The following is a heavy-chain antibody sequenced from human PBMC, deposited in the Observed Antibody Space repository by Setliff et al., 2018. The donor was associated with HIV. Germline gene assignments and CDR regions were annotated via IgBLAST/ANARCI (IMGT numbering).Heavy chain of an antibody. CDR2: ISSSGNTR. Sequence: GGSLRLSCAASGFTFSDVWVNWVRQAPGKGLEWVSSISSSGNTRYYADSVKGRFTISRDNAKNSLYLQMNSLGAEDTAVYYCAKSYFDRSGYLGSWGQGTLVTVSS. CDR1: GFTFSDVW. V-gene: IGHV3-48*01. J-gene: IGHJ5*02. CDR3: AKSYFDRSGYLGS. D-gene: IGHD3-22*01.